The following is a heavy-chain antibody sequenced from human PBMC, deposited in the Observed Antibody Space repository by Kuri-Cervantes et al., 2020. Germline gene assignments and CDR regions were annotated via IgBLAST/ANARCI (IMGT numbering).Heavy chain of an antibody. J-gene: IGHJ4*02. Sequence: GSLRLSCTVSGVSISSHYWSWIRQPPGMGLEWIGYISHSGSTTYNPSLQSRVTISVDTSKNQCSLKVRSVTAADTAVYFCARVFTSGYGLFDYWGQGALVTVSS. CDR1: GVSISSHY. D-gene: IGHD3-22*01. V-gene: IGHV4-59*11. CDR2: ISHSGST. CDR3: ARVFTSGYGLFDY.